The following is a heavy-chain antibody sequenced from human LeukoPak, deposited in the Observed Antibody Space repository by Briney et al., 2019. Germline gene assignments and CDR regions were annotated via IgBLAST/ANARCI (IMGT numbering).Heavy chain of an antibody. J-gene: IGHJ3*02. CDR1: GLTFSTYT. Sequence: PGGSLRLSCAVSGLTFSTYTMSWVRQAPGKGLEWVAVISYDGSNKYYADSVKGRFTISRDNSKNTLYLQMNSLRAEDTAVYYCARDDAFDIWGQGTMVTVSS. CDR2: ISYDGSNK. CDR3: ARDDAFDI. V-gene: IGHV3-30*04.